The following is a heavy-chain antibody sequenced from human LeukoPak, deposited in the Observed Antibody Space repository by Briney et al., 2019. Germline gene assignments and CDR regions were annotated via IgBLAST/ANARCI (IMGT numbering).Heavy chain of an antibody. CDR2: IYTSGST. Sequence: SETLSLTCTVSGGSISSYYWSWIRQPAGKGLEWIGRIYTSGSTNYNPSLKSRVTMSVDTSKNQFSLKLSSVTAADTAVYYCARGGGSYLGYYYYYMDVWGKGTTVTVSS. D-gene: IGHD1-26*01. J-gene: IGHJ6*03. CDR1: GGSISSYY. CDR3: ARGGGSYLGYYYYYMDV. V-gene: IGHV4-4*07.